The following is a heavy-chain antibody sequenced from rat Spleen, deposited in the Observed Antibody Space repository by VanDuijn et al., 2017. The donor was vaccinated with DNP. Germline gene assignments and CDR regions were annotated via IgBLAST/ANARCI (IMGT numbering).Heavy chain of an antibody. CDR1: GFTFSSYG. CDR2: ISSSSGT. J-gene: IGHJ2*01. Sequence: VQLVESGGGLVQPGKSLKLSCSASGFTFSSYGMHWIRQAPGKGLDWVAYISSSSGTVYADAVKGRFTISRDNAKNTLYLQLNSLKSEDTAIYYCARRGPSTEGFPFDYWGQGVMVTVSS. V-gene: IGHV5-62*01. D-gene: IGHD1-11*01. CDR3: ARRGPSTEGFPFDY.